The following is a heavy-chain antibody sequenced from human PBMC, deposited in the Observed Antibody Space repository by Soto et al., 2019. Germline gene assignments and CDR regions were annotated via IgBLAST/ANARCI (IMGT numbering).Heavy chain of an antibody. CDR3: PRDTTTVVAPGDRDSYGMDL. V-gene: IGHV4-59*01. CDR2: ISFSGST. CDR1: GGSISNNY. D-gene: IGHD2-15*01. J-gene: IGHJ6*02. Sequence: QAQLQESGPGLVEPSETLSLICTVSGGSISNNYWSWIRQPPGKGLEWIGYISFSGSTRYNPSLKSRVPLSMDMANNEFSLRRSSVTAAAAAVYFCPRDTTTVVAPGDRDSYGMDLWGQGTTVSVSS.